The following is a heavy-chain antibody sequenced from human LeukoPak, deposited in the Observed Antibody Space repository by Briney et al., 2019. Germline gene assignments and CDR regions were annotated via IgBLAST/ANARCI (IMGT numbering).Heavy chain of an antibody. D-gene: IGHD1-26*01. Sequence: GGSLRLSCAASGFTVSNNRLSWVRQAPGMGLEWASTIYSDGNTYYPDSVKGRFTISRDGSKNTLYLQLNSLRTEDTAIYYCVREREGSNSEHWGQETLVTVSS. J-gene: IGHJ1*01. CDR2: IYSDGNT. CDR3: VREREGSNSEH. CDR1: GFTVSNNR. V-gene: IGHV3-53*01.